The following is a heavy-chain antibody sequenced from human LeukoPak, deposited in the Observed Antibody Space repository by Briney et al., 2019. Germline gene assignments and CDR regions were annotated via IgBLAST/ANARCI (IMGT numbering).Heavy chain of an antibody. Sequence: SETLSLTCAVYGGSFSGCYWSWIRQPPGKGLEWIGEINHSGSTNYNPSLKSRVTISVGTSKNQFSLKLSSVTAADTAVYYCARIYNDTSGNHNQAFDMWGQGTMVTVSS. D-gene: IGHD3-22*01. CDR1: GGSFSGCY. CDR2: INHSGST. V-gene: IGHV4-34*01. J-gene: IGHJ3*02. CDR3: ARIYNDTSGNHNQAFDM.